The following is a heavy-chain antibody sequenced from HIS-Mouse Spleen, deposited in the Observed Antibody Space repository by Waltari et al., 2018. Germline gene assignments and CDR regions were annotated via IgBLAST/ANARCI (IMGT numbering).Heavy chain of an antibody. J-gene: IGHJ4*02. CDR1: GFSLSTSGMC. CDR3: ARIQAGKLELPFDY. V-gene: IGHV2-70*15. D-gene: IGHD1-7*01. Sequence: QVTLRESGPALVKPTQTLTLTCTFSGFSLSTSGMCVSWIRQPPGKALEWLARIDWDDDKYSSTSLKTRLTISKDTSKNQVVLTMTNMDPVDTATYYCARIQAGKLELPFDYWGQGTLVTVSS. CDR2: IDWDDDK.